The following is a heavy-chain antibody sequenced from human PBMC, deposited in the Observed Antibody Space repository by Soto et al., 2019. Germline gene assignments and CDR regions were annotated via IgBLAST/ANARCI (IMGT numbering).Heavy chain of an antibody. CDR3: TTRKLIAAQVDY. CDR1: GFTFSNAW. V-gene: IGHV3-15*07. D-gene: IGHD6-6*01. J-gene: IGHJ4*02. CDR2: IKSKTDGGTT. Sequence: GGSLRLSCAASGFTFSNAWMNWVRQAPGKGLEWVGRIKSKTDGGTTDYAAPVKGRFTISRDDSKNTLYLQMNSLKTEDTVVYYCTTRKLIAAQVDYWGQGTLVTVSS.